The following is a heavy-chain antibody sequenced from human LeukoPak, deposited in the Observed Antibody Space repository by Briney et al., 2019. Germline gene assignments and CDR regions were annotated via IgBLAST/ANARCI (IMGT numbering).Heavy chain of an antibody. D-gene: IGHD2-15*01. J-gene: IGHJ4*02. CDR2: INHSGST. CDR3: ARGIFVVVVAARERYFDY. Sequence: SETLSLTCAVYGGSFSGYYWSWIRQPLGKGLEWIGEINHSGSTNYNPSLKSRVTISVDTSKNQFSLKLSSVTAADTAVYYCARGIFVVVVAARERYFDYWGQGTLVTVSS. V-gene: IGHV4-34*01. CDR1: GGSFSGYY.